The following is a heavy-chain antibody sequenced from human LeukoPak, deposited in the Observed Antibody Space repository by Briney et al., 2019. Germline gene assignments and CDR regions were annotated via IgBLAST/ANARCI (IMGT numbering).Heavy chain of an antibody. Sequence: SETLSLTCAVYGGSFSGYYWRWIRQPPGKGLEWIGEINHSGSTNYNPSLQSRVTISVDTSKNQFSLQLSSVTAADPAVYHCARAGRRQYFDWNVGFDPWGKETLLTASS. V-gene: IGHV4-34*01. CDR1: GGSFSGYY. CDR2: INHSGST. CDR3: ARAGRRQYFDWNVGFDP. J-gene: IGHJ5*02. D-gene: IGHD3-9*01.